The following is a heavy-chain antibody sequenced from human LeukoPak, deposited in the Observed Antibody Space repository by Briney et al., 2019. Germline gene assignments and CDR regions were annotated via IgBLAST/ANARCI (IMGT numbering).Heavy chain of an antibody. V-gene: IGHV3-23*01. CDR3: AKDEQGALYYGMDV. J-gene: IGHJ6*04. Sequence: GGSLRLSCAASGFTFSSDAMSWGRQAPGKGLEWVSTISGSGGSTYYADSVKGRFTISGDNPKNTLYLQMNSLRAEDTAVYYCAKDEQGALYYGMDVWGKGTTVTVSS. D-gene: IGHD1/OR15-1a*01. CDR2: ISGSGGST. CDR1: GFTFSSDA.